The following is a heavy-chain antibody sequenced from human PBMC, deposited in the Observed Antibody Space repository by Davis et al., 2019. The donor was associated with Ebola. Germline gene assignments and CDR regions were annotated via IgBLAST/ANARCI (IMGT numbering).Heavy chain of an antibody. J-gene: IGHJ4*02. CDR2: ISYDGSNK. CDR1: GFTFSSYG. V-gene: IGHV3-30*18. D-gene: IGHD4-23*01. CDR3: ANPDYGGSYFDY. Sequence: GESLKISCAASGFTFSSYGMHWVRQAPGKGLEWVAVISYDGSNKYYADSVKGRFTISRDNSKNTLYLQMNSLRAEDTAVYYCANPDYGGSYFDYWGQGTLVTVSS.